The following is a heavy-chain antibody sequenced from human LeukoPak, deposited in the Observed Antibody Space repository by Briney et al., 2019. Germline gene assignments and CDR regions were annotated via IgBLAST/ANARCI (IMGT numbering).Heavy chain of an antibody. Sequence: GGSLRLSCAASGFTFSSSAMSWVRQVPGKGLEWVSGISASGGSASYADSVRGRFTISRDNSKNTLYVQMNSLRAEDTAIYYCARSIPYGTTWYGRSDYWGQGTLVTVSS. D-gene: IGHD6-13*01. CDR2: ISASGGSA. CDR3: ARSIPYGTTWYGRSDY. CDR1: GFTFSSSA. V-gene: IGHV3-23*01. J-gene: IGHJ4*02.